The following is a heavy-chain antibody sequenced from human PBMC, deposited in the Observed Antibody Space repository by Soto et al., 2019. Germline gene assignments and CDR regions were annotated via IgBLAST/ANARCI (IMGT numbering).Heavy chain of an antibody. V-gene: IGHV3-33*01. J-gene: IGHJ4*02. Sequence: QVQIVESGGGVVQPGRSPRLSCAASGFTFGNFGMHWVRQAPGKGLEWVAVTWHDGKNYDYADLAKGRFTISRDNSKNTLYLQMDSLRAEDTAVYYCVRDPGRDGPMDYWGQGTLVTVSS. CDR1: GFTFGNFG. CDR3: VRDPGRDGPMDY. CDR2: TWHDGKNY. D-gene: IGHD1-26*01.